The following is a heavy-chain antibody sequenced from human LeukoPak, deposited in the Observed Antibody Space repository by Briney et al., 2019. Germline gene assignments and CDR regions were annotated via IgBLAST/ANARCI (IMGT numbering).Heavy chain of an antibody. D-gene: IGHD6-13*01. CDR3: ARVIGSSWSNYGMDV. Sequence: GASVKVSCKASGGTFSSHAISWVRQAPGQGLEWMGGIIPIFGTANYAQKFQGRVTITADESTSTAYMELSSLRSEDTAVYYCARVIGSSWSNYGMDVWGQGTTVTVSS. CDR1: GGTFSSHA. V-gene: IGHV1-69*13. J-gene: IGHJ6*02. CDR2: IIPIFGTA.